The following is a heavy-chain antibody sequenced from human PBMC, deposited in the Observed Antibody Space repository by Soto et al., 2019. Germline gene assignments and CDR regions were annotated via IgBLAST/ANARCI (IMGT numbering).Heavy chain of an antibody. CDR2: INPSGGST. Sequence: ASVKVSCKASGGTFSSYTISWVRQAPGQGLEWMGIINPSGGSTSYAQKFQGRVTMTRDTSTSTDYMELSSLRSEDTAVYYCARGVQHCTNGVCYYYYGMDVWGQGTTVTVS. D-gene: IGHD2-8*01. V-gene: IGHV1-46*01. J-gene: IGHJ6*02. CDR3: ARGVQHCTNGVCYYYYGMDV. CDR1: GGTFSSYT.